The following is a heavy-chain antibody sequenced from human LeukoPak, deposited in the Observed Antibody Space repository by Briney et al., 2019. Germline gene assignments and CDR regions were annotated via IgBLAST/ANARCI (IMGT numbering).Heavy chain of an antibody. D-gene: IGHD2-15*01. CDR3: ARGRMSSDFDY. Sequence: GSLRLSCAASGFTFSGHNMNWVRQAPGKGLEWIGYIYHSGSTYYNPSLKSRVTISVDRSKNQFSLKLSSVTAADTAVYYCARGRMSSDFDYWGQGTLVTVSS. CDR2: IYHSGST. CDR1: GFTFSGHN. V-gene: IGHV4-4*02. J-gene: IGHJ4*02.